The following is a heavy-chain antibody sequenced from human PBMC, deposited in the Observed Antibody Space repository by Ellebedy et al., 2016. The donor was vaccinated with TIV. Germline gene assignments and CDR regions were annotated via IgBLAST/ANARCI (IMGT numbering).Heavy chain of an antibody. CDR1: GGSVSSSSYY. V-gene: IGHV4-39*06. Sequence: MPSETLSLTCTVSGGSVSSSSYYWAWMRQTPGKGLEWIGSVKYNGAMHYNPSLNSRVAILLDTSKNQFTRKVSSVTAAYTAVYYCTRKATATDDYWGQGILVTVSS. D-gene: IGHD1-26*01. CDR2: VKYNGAM. J-gene: IGHJ4*02. CDR3: TRKATATDDY.